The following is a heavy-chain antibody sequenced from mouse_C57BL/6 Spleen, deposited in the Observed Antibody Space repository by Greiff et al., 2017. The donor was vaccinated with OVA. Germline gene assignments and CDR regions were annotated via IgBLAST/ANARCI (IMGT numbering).Heavy chain of an antibody. CDR2: IFPGSGST. CDR3: ASINKADHDAMDY. Sequence: QVQLQQSGPELVKPGASVKISCKASGYTFTDYYINWVKQRPGQGLEWIGWIFPGSGSTYYNEKFKGKATLTVDKSSSTAYMLLSSLTSEDSAVYFCASINKADHDAMDYWGQGTSVTVSS. V-gene: IGHV1-75*01. J-gene: IGHJ4*01. CDR1: GYTFTDYY. D-gene: IGHD2-4*01.